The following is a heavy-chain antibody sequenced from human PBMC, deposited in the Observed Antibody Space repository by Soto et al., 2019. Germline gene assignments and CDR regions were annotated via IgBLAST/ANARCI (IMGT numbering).Heavy chain of an antibody. J-gene: IGHJ6*02. CDR1: GFTFSSYS. D-gene: IGHD3-10*01. V-gene: IGHV3-21*01. CDR3: ARRDVTYYYGSGSQGMDV. Sequence: GGSLRLSCAASGFTFSSYSMNWVRQAPGKGLEWVSSISSSSNYIYYADSVKGRFTISRDNAKNSLYLQMNSLRAEDTAVYYCARRDVTYYYGSGSQGMDVWGQGTTVTVSS. CDR2: ISSSSNYI.